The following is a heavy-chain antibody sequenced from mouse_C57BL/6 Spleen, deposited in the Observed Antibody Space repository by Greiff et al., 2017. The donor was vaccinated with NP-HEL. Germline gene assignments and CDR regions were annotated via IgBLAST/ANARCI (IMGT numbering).Heavy chain of an antibody. CDR3: ARRHYYGSFDY. Sequence: QVQLQQPGAELVKPGASVKLSCKASGYTFTSYWMQWVKQRPGQGLEWIGEIDPSDSYTNYNQKFKGKATLTVDTSSSTAYMQLSSLTSEDSAVYYCARRHYYGSFDYWGQGTTLTVSS. V-gene: IGHV1-50*01. CDR2: IDPSDSYT. CDR1: GYTFTSYW. D-gene: IGHD1-1*01. J-gene: IGHJ2*01.